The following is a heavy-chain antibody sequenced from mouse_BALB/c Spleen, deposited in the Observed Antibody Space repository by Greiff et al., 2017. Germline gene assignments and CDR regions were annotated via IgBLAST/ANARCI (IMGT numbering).Heavy chain of an antibody. D-gene: IGHD2-14*01. CDR3: ARNDYRYDWFAY. J-gene: IGHJ3*01. Sequence: LVKTGASVKISCKASGYSFTGYYMHWVKQSHGKSLEWIGYISCYNGATSYNQKFKGKATFTVDTSSSTAYMQFNSLTSEDSAVYYCARNDYRYDWFAYRGQGTLVTVSA. CDR2: ISCYNGAT. CDR1: GYSFTGYY. V-gene: IGHV1S34*01.